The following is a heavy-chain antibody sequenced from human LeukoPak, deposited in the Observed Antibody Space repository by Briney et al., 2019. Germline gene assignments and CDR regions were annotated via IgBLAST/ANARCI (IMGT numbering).Heavy chain of an antibody. CDR1: GFTFSSYW. CDR2: INHNGNVN. CDR3: ARVGDRYDFWSGYPLYYFDY. D-gene: IGHD3-3*01. V-gene: IGHV3-7*03. Sequence: PGGSLRLSCAASGFTFSSYWMNWARQAPGKGLEWVASINHNGNVNYYVDSVKGRFTISRDNAKNSLYLQMSNLRAEDTAVYYCARVGDRYDFWSGYPLYYFDYWGQGTLVTVSS. J-gene: IGHJ4*02.